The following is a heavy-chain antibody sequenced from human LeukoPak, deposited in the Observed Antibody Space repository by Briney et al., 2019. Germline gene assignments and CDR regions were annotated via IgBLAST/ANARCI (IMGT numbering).Heavy chain of an antibody. CDR3: ARVPYSGITGWFDP. J-gene: IGHJ5*02. CDR2: INAGNGNT. Sequence: ASVKVSCKASGYTFTSYAMHWVRQAPGQRLEWMGWINAGNGNTKYSQKFQGRVTMTRDTSTSTVYMELSSLRSEDTAVYYCARVPYSGITGWFDPWGQGTLVTVSS. CDR1: GYTFTSYA. D-gene: IGHD1-26*01. V-gene: IGHV1-3*01.